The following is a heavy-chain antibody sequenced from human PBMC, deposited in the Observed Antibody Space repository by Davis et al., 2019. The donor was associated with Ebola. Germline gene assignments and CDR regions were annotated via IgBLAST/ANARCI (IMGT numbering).Heavy chain of an antibody. Sequence: GESLKISCAASGFTFSSYSMNWVRQAPGKGLEWVSSISSSSSYIYYADSVKGRFTISRDNAKNSLYLQMNSLRAEDTAVYYCARAITIFGVVDYYMDVWGKGTTVTVSS. V-gene: IGHV3-21*01. D-gene: IGHD3-3*01. CDR3: ARAITIFGVVDYYMDV. CDR2: ISSSSSYI. J-gene: IGHJ6*03. CDR1: GFTFSSYS.